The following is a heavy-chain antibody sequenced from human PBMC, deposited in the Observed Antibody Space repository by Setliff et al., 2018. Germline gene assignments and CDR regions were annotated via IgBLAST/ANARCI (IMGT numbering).Heavy chain of an antibody. V-gene: IGHV1-69*05. CDR3: ARRAPAAMADAFDI. CDR1: GGTFSSYA. J-gene: IGHJ3*02. Sequence: SVKVSCKASGGTFSSYAISWVRQAPGQGLEWMGGIIPIFGTANYAQKFQGRVTITTDESTSTAYMELRSLRSDDTAVYYCARRAPAAMADAFDIWGQGTMVTVSS. D-gene: IGHD2-2*01. CDR2: IIPIFGTA.